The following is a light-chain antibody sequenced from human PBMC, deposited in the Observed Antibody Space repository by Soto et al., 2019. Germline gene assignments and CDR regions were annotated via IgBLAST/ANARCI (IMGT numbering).Light chain of an antibody. CDR2: DAS. Sequence: DIQMTQSPSTLSASVGDRVIITCRASQSISRWSAWYQQKPGKAPKLLISDASNLESGVPSRFSGSGSGTEFTLTISSLQPDDFATYYCQQYNSYSPLTFGGGTKVDIK. J-gene: IGKJ4*01. CDR1: QSISRW. V-gene: IGKV1-5*01. CDR3: QQYNSYSPLT.